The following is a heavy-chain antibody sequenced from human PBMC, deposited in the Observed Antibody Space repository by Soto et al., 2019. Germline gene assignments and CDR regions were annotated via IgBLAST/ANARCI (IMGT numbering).Heavy chain of an antibody. D-gene: IGHD6-6*01. Sequence: SETLSLTCTVSGGSISSSSYYWGWIRQPPGKGLEWIGSIYYSGSTYYNPSLKSRVTISVDTSKNQFSLKLSSVTAADTAVYYCARLGARQRRDLFDYWGQGTLVTVSS. CDR3: ARLGARQRRDLFDY. CDR2: IYYSGST. CDR1: GGSISSSSYY. V-gene: IGHV4-39*01. J-gene: IGHJ4*02.